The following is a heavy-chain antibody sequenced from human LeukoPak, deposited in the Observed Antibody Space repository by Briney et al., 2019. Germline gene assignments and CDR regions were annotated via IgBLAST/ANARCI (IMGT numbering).Heavy chain of an antibody. Sequence: GGSLRLSCAASGFTFSSYGMHWVRQAPGKGLEWEAVIWYDGSNKYYADSVKGRFTISRDNSKNTLYLQMNSLRAEDTAVYYCARGGCSSTSCYADGVDVWGKGTTVTVSS. CDR3: ARGGCSSTSCYADGVDV. V-gene: IGHV3-33*01. J-gene: IGHJ6*04. D-gene: IGHD2-2*01. CDR2: IWYDGSNK. CDR1: GFTFSSYG.